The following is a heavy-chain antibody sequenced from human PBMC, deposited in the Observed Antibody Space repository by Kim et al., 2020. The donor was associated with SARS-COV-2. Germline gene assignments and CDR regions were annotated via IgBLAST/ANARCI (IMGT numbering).Heavy chain of an antibody. V-gene: IGHV1-46*01. J-gene: IGHJ4*02. CDR3: AREGGNSAVDY. CDR2: T. Sequence: TSYAQKFQGRVTMTRDTSTSTVYMELSSLRSEDTAVYYCAREGGNSAVDYWGQGTLVTVSS. D-gene: IGHD2-21*02.